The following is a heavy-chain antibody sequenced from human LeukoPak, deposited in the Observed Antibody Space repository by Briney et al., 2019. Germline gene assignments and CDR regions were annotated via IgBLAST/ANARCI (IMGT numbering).Heavy chain of an antibody. CDR1: GFTFSNYD. CDR3: ARDGSSSSIDY. CDR2: IGTAGGT. D-gene: IGHD2-2*01. Sequence: QPGGSLRLSCAASGFTFSNYDMHWVRQATGKGLEWVSAIGTAGGTYYPGSVKGRFTISRENAKNSLYLQMNSLRAGDTAVYYCARDGSSSSIDYWGQGTLVTVSS. V-gene: IGHV3-13*01. J-gene: IGHJ4*02.